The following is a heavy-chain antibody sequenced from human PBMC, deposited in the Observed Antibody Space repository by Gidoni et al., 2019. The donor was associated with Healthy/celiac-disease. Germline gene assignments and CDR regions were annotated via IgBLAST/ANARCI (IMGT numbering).Heavy chain of an antibody. CDR2: IYHSGST. CDR1: GVSISSGGYS. CDR3: ARASVLNYYGMDV. V-gene: IGHV4-30-2*01. D-gene: IGHD2-15*01. Sequence: QLQLQESGSGLVKPSQTLSLTCAVSGVSISSGGYSWSWIRQPPGKGLEWIGYIYHSGSTYYNPSLKSRVTISVDRSKNQFSLKLSSVTAADTAVYYCARASVLNYYGMDVWGKGTTVTVSS. J-gene: IGHJ6*04.